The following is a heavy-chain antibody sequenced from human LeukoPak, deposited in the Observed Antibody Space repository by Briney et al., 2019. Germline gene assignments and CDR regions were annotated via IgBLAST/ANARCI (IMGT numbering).Heavy chain of an antibody. CDR2: IYTSGST. D-gene: IGHD3-22*01. Sequence: SETLSLTCTVSGGSISSYYWSWIRQPAGKGLEWIERIYTSGSTNYNPSLKSRVTMSVDTSKNQFSLKLSSVTAADTAVYYCATETYDSSGIGPTFDIWGQGTMVTVSS. J-gene: IGHJ3*02. CDR1: GGSISSYY. V-gene: IGHV4-4*07. CDR3: ATETYDSSGIGPTFDI.